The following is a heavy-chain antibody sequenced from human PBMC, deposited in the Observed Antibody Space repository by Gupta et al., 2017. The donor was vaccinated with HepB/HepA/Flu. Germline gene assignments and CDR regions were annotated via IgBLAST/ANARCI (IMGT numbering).Heavy chain of an antibody. Sequence: QVQLVQSGAEVKKPGSSVKVSCKASGGTFSSYAISWVRQAPGQGLEWMGRIIPILGIANYAQKFQGRVTITADKSTSTAYMELSSLRSEDTAVYYCARDSELNYDILTGYYRRRTYYFDYWGQGTLVTVSS. V-gene: IGHV1-69*04. CDR3: ARDSELNYDILTGYYRRRTYYFDY. D-gene: IGHD3-9*01. J-gene: IGHJ4*02. CDR1: GGTFSSYA. CDR2: IIPILGIA.